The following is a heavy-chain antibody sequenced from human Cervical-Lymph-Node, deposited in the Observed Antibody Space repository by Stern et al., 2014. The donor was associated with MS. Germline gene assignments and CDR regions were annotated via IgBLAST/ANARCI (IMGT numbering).Heavy chain of an antibody. CDR2: ISGSGNTK. CDR1: GFTFSDYY. CDR3: AREGVYGQELDY. V-gene: IGHV3-11*01. D-gene: IGHD5/OR15-5a*01. Sequence: VQLVESGGGLVKPGGSLRLSCAASGFTFSDYYLTWVRQAPGKGLEWISRISGSGNTKDYADSVKGRFAISRDNAKNSLYLQMNSLRAEDTAVYYCAREGVYGQELDYWGQGTLVTVSS. J-gene: IGHJ4*02.